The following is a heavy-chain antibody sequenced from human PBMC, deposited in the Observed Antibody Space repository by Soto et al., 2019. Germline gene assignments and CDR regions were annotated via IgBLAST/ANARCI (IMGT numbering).Heavy chain of an antibody. CDR1: DLDFSSYG. Sequence: GGSLRLSCAASDLDFSSYGIHWVRQAPGKGLEWVAASSYDGRETFYADSAKGRFTVSKEMSKNTAFLQMNALRHEDTAVYFCARDSGWPILNFDNWGQGTPVTVSS. V-gene: IGHV3-30*03. D-gene: IGHD3-10*01. CDR2: SSYDGRET. CDR3: ARDSGWPILNFDN. J-gene: IGHJ4*02.